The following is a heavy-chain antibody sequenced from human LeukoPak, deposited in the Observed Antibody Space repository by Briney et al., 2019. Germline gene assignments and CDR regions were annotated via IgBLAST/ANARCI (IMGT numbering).Heavy chain of an antibody. V-gene: IGHV3-48*04. CDR2: ISSSGTTI. D-gene: IGHD6-13*01. J-gene: IGHJ4*02. Sequence: GGSLRLSCAAYGFTFRTSGMNWVRQAPGKGLEWVSYISSSGTTISYAQSVKGRFTISRDDAKNSLYLQMHSLRPEDTALYYCAKRSAAGTVGYFDYWGQGTLVTVSS. CDR3: AKRSAAGTVGYFDY. CDR1: GFTFRTSG.